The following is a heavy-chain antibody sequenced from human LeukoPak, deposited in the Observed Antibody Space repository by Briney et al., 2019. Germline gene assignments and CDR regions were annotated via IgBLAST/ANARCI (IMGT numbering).Heavy chain of an antibody. CDR2: INSDGSST. Sequence: GGSLRLSCAASGFIFSDYSMHWVRQAPGKGVVWVSRINSDGSSTTYADSVKGRFTMSRDNAKNTLYLQMNSLRAEDTAVYYCARGGFGIVVVSAIDYWGQGTLVTVSS. D-gene: IGHD2-21*01. J-gene: IGHJ4*02. CDR3: ARGGFGIVVVSAIDY. V-gene: IGHV3-74*01. CDR1: GFIFSDYS.